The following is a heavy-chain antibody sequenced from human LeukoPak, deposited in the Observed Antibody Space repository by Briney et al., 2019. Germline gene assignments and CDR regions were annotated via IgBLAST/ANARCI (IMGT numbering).Heavy chain of an antibody. CDR3: ARAPIVVVPADKSGSFDY. J-gene: IGHJ4*02. D-gene: IGHD2-2*01. CDR1: GFTFSDYY. V-gene: IGHV3-21*01. Sequence: GGSLRLSCAASGFTFSDYYMSWVRQAPGKGLEWVSSISSSSSYIYYADSVKGRFTISRDNAKNSLYLQMSSLRAEDTAVYYCARAPIVVVPADKSGSFDYWGQGTLVTVSS. CDR2: ISSSSSYI.